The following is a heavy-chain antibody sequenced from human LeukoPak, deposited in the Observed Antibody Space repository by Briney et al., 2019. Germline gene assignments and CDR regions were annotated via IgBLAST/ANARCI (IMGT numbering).Heavy chain of an antibody. CDR3: AKDGTGYCSSTSCHMGYYYYGMDV. D-gene: IGHD2-2*01. Sequence: GGSLRLSCAASGFTFSSYAISWVRQAPGKGLEWVSAISGSGGSTYYADSVKGRFTISRDNSKNTLYLQMNSLRAEDTAVYYCAKDGTGYCSSTSCHMGYYYYGMDVWGQGTTVTVSS. CDR1: GFTFSSYA. V-gene: IGHV3-23*01. CDR2: ISGSGGST. J-gene: IGHJ6*02.